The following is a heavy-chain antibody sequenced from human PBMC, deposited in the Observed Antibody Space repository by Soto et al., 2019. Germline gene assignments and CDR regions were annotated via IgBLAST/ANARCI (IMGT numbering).Heavy chain of an antibody. CDR3: AKAGEVGGGLATSGEANYYYYYMDV. Sequence: GGSLRLSCAASGFTFSSYAMSWVRQAPGKGLEWVSAISGSGGSTYYADSVKGRLTLSRDNCKNTLYLQMNSLRAEDTAVYYCAKAGEVGGGLATSGEANYYYYYMDVWGKGTTVTVSS. CDR2: ISGSGGST. D-gene: IGHD3-16*01. V-gene: IGHV3-23*01. CDR1: GFTFSSYA. J-gene: IGHJ6*03.